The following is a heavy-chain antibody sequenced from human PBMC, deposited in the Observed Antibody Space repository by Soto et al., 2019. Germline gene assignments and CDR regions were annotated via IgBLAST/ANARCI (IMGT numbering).Heavy chain of an antibody. Sequence: LGESLKISCKGSGYSFAGYSITWVRQKPGKGLEWMGRIDPSDSQTYYSPSFRGHVTISVNKSITTVFLQWSSLRSADTAMYYCARQIYDSDTGPNFQYYFDSWGQGTPVTVSS. CDR1: GYSFAGYS. CDR2: IDPSDSQT. CDR3: ARQIYDSDTGPNFQYYFDS. V-gene: IGHV5-10-1*01. D-gene: IGHD5-18*01. J-gene: IGHJ4*02.